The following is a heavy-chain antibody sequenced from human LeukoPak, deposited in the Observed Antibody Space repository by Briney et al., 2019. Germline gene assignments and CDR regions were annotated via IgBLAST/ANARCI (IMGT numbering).Heavy chain of an antibody. J-gene: IGHJ5*02. D-gene: IGHD3-22*01. CDR1: GFTFSDYY. V-gene: IGHV3-11*05. Sequence: PGGSLRLSCAASGFTFSDYYMSWIRQAPGKGLEWVSYICSSSISTDYADSVKGRFTISRDNAKNSLYLQMNSLRAEDTAVYYCARGIRENYYDSSGYYTSDWFDPWGQGTLVTVSS. CDR3: ARGIRENYYDSSGYYTSDWFDP. CDR2: ICSSSIST.